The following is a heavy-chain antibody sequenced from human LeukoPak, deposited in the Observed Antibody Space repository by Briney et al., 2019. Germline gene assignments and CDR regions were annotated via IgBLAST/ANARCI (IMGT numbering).Heavy chain of an antibody. D-gene: IGHD5-12*01. Sequence: GGSLRLSCAASGFTFSSYAMSWVRQAPGKGLEWVSTITYSGGNTYYADSVKGRFTISRDNAKKLLYLQMNSLRAEDTAVYYCARRASLIWGQGTMVTVSS. CDR1: GFTFSSYA. CDR2: ITYSGGNT. V-gene: IGHV3-23*01. J-gene: IGHJ3*02. CDR3: ARRASLI.